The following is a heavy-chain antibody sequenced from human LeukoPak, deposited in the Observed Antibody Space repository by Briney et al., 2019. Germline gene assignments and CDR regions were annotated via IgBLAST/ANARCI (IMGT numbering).Heavy chain of an antibody. Sequence: GGSLRLSCAASGFTFSSYAMHWVRQAPGKGLEWVAVISYDGSNKYYADSVKGRFTISRDNSKNTLYLQMNSLRAEDTAVYYCARDLWRSAVVPAAPDYWGQGTLVTVSS. CDR3: ARDLWRSAVVPAAPDY. CDR2: ISYDGSNK. CDR1: GFTFSSYA. J-gene: IGHJ4*02. V-gene: IGHV3-30*04. D-gene: IGHD2-2*01.